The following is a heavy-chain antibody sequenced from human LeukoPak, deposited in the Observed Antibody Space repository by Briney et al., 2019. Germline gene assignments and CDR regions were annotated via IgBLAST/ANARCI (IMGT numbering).Heavy chain of an antibody. D-gene: IGHD3-22*01. CDR2: INLPGTEH. V-gene: IGHV3-7*03. Sequence: GGSLRLSCAASGFNFNIYWMSWVRQAPGKGLEWVANINLPGTEHNYVDSVKGRFTISRDNAKNSLYLQMNSLRAEDTAFYYCARYYYDSSGYYHPFDYWGQGTLVTVSS. CDR3: ARYYYDSSGYYHPFDY. J-gene: IGHJ4*02. CDR1: GFNFNIYW.